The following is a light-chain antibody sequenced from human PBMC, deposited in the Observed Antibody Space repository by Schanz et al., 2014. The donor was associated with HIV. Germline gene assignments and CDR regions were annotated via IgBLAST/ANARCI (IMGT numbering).Light chain of an antibody. J-gene: IGLJ1*01. V-gene: IGLV2-14*03. CDR3: SSYTSSSTPYV. CDR2: DVS. CDR1: SSDVSAYNY. Sequence: QSALTQPASVSGTPGQSITISCTGSSSDVSAYNYVSWYQQHPEKATKIMIYDVSDRPSGVSNRFSGSKSGNTASLTISGVQAEDEAVYYCSSYTSSSTPYVFGSGTKLTVL.